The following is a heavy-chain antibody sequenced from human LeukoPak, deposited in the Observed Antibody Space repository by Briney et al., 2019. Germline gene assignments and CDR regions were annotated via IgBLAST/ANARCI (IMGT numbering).Heavy chain of an antibody. J-gene: IGHJ3*02. V-gene: IGHV3-11*01. CDR3: ARVGRAITAAGFGAFDI. CDR1: GFTFSDYY. D-gene: IGHD6-13*01. CDR2: IGTSGSSI. Sequence: GGSLRLSCAASGFTFSDYYMSWIRQAPGKGLEWVSYIGTSGSSIYYADSVKGRFTISRDNAKKSFYLQMNSLRAEDTAVYYCARVGRAITAAGFGAFDIWGQGTMVIVSS.